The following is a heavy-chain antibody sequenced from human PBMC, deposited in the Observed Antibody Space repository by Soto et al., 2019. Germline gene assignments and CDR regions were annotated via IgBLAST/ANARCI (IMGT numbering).Heavy chain of an antibody. CDR2: IYYSGST. V-gene: IGHV4-59*08. Sequence: SETLSLTCTVSSGSISSYYWNWIRQPPGKGLEWIGSIYYSGSTNYNPSLKSRVTISVDTSKNQFSLKLSSVTAADTAVYYCARHDLAAFDYWGQGTLVTVSS. J-gene: IGHJ4*02. CDR3: ARHDLAAFDY. CDR1: SGSISSYY. D-gene: IGHD6-13*01.